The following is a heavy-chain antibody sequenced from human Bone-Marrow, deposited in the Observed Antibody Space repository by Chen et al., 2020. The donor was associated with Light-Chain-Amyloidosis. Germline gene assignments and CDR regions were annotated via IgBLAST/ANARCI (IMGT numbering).Heavy chain of an antibody. D-gene: IGHD1-1*01. CDR1: ALTLGSYG. J-gene: IGHJ6*03. Sequence: QAQLAVPRGGVVTPWWPLTPPWLVSALTLGSYGLSWVRQAPGKGLEWVALISYDANRDFYADSVKGRFTVSRDNSKNTLYLQMNSLRAEDKAVYYCAKVGALGAVQHYYYMDVWGKGTTVTVSS. CDR2: ISYDANRD. CDR3: AKVGALGAVQHYYYMDV. V-gene: IGHV3-30*18.